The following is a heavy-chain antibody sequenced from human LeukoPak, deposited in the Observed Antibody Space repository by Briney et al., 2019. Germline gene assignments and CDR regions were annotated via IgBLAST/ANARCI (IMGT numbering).Heavy chain of an antibody. J-gene: IGHJ4*02. D-gene: IGHD2-2*01. Sequence: ASVKVSFKASGYTFTSYGISWVRQAPGQGLEGMGWISAYNGNTNYAQKLQGRVTMTTDTSTSTAYMELRSLRSDDTAVYYCARGRGCSSTSCDDYFDYWGQGTLVTVSS. CDR3: ARGRGCSSTSCDDYFDY. CDR2: ISAYNGNT. V-gene: IGHV1-18*01. CDR1: GYTFTSYG.